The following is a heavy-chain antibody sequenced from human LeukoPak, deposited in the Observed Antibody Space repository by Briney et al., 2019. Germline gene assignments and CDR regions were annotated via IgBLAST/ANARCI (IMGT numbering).Heavy chain of an antibody. CDR2: IKSKTDGGTT. V-gene: IGHV3-15*01. Sequence: GGSLRLSCAASGFTFSNAWMSWVRQAPGKGLEWVGRIKSKTDGGTTDYAAPVKGRFTISRDDSKTTLYLQMNSLKTEDTAVYYCTTLTFDYYYYYYMDVWGKGTTVTISS. J-gene: IGHJ6*03. CDR1: GFTFSNAW. CDR3: TTLTFDYYYYYYMDV.